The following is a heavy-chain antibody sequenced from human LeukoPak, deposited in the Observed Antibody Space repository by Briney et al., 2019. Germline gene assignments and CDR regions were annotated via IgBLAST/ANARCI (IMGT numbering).Heavy chain of an antibody. V-gene: IGHV4-59*01. CDR3: ARDRWEGYDILTGNYYHYGMDV. Sequence: SETLTLTCTVSGDSISTYYWTWIRQPPGKEIEWIGHIYYTGSTDYNPSLKSRVTISVDTSKNQFSLKLSAVTAADTAVYYCARDRWEGYDILTGNYYHYGMDVWGQGTTVTVSS. CDR2: IYYTGST. D-gene: IGHD3-9*01. CDR1: GDSISTYY. J-gene: IGHJ6*02.